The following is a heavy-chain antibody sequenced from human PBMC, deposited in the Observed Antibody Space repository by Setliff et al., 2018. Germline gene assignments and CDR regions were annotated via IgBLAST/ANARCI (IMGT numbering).Heavy chain of an antibody. Sequence: SETLSLTCGVYGGGGSFSNYYWSWIRQPPGKGLEWIGEISPVGSTNYNPSLRSRVTMSLDVSKNRFSLNLTSVTAADTAVYFCATSGFCSSGSCYSFDDWGQGALVTVSS. CDR2: ISPVGST. CDR1: GGGGSFSNYY. D-gene: IGHD2-15*01. V-gene: IGHV4-34*01. J-gene: IGHJ4*02. CDR3: ATSGFCSSGSCYSFDD.